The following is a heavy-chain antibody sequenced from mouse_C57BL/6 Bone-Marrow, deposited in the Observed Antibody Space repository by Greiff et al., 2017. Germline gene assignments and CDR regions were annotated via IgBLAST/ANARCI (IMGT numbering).Heavy chain of an antibody. CDR1: GFTFSDYY. V-gene: IGHV5-16*01. J-gene: IGHJ4*01. D-gene: IGHD1-1*01. CDR2: INYDGSST. Sequence: EVKLVESEGGLVQPGSSMKLSCTASGFTFSDYYMAWVRQVPEKGLEWVANINYDGSSTYYLDSLKSRFIIPRDNAKNILYLQMSSLKSEDTATYYCARERSTTVDYYAMDYWGQGTSVTVSS. CDR3: ARERSTTVDYYAMDY.